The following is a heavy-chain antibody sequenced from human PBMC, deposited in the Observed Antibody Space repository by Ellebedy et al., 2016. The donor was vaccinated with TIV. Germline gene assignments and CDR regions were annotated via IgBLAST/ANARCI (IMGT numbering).Heavy chain of an antibody. D-gene: IGHD5-24*01. CDR3: ARGGWGGPDGS. Sequence: SETLSLTCTVSGGSISGDYWSWIRQSPGRGLEWIGYIYFSGSAHYNPSLGSRVIMSVDTSKNQVSLNLDSVTAADTAVYYCARGGWGGPDGSWGQGTLVSVAS. CDR1: GGSISGDY. V-gene: IGHV4-59*01. J-gene: IGHJ5*02. CDR2: IYFSGSA.